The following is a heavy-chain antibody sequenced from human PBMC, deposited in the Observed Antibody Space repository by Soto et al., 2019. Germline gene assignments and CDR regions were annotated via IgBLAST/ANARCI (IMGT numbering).Heavy chain of an antibody. CDR1: EFTFSHYS. Sequence: QVHLVESGGGVVQPGRSLRLSCEASEFTFSHYSMHWVRQAPDLGLEWVAFISYDGSNKNYADSVKGRFTISRDNANNTLFLQMSSLRVEDTGVYYCARDRQRALVVVAATGGFDSWGQGTLVTVSS. J-gene: IGHJ4*02. CDR3: ARDRQRALVVVAATGGFDS. D-gene: IGHD2-15*01. V-gene: IGHV3-30-3*01. CDR2: ISYDGSNK.